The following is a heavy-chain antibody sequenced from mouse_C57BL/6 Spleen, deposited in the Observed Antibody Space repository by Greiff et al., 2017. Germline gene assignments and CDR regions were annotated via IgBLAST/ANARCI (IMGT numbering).Heavy chain of an antibody. J-gene: IGHJ2*01. D-gene: IGHD4-1*01. V-gene: IGHV1-64*01. CDR2: IHPNSGST. Sequence: VQLQQPGAELVKPGASVKLSCKASGYTFTSYWMHWVKQRPGQGLEWIGMIHPNSGSTNYNEKFKSKATLTVDKSSSTAYMQLSGLTSEDSAVYYCARSGTGTGDYWGQGTTLTVSS. CDR1: GYTFTSYW. CDR3: ARSGTGTGDY.